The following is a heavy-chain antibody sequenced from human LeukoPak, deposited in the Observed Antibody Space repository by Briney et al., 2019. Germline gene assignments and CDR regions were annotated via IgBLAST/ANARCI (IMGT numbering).Heavy chain of an antibody. V-gene: IGHV5-51*01. Sequence: GESLKISCRGSGYSFTTNWIGWVRQMPGKGLEWVGIIYPADSDARYSPSFRGHVTISADKSISTAYLQWSSLKASDTALYFCATRRDAHPIDYWGQGTLITVSS. J-gene: IGHJ4*02. CDR1: GYSFTTNW. CDR2: IYPADSDA. D-gene: IGHD5-24*01. CDR3: ATRRDAHPIDY.